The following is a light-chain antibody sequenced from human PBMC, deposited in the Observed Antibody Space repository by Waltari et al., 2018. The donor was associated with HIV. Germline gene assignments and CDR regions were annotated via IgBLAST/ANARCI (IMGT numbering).Light chain of an antibody. CDR3: SSYTSSGPRYVL. J-gene: IGLJ2*01. Sequence: SALTQPASVSGSPGQSITISCSGTSGCGGGYNFVPWYQKHPGKAPKLIIYNVSSLPSGVSIRFSGSRSANTASLTISGLQVEDEADYFCSSYTSSGPRYVLFGGGTRLTVL. CDR2: NVS. V-gene: IGLV2-14*03. CDR1: SGCGGGYNF.